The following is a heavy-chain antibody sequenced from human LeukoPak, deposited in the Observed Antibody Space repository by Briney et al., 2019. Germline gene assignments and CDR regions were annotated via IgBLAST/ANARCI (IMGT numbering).Heavy chain of an antibody. D-gene: IGHD6-19*01. Sequence: ASETLSLTCAVYGGSFSGYYWSWIRQPPGKGPEWIGEINHSGSTNYKPSLKSRVTISVDTSKNQFSLKLSSVTAADTAVYYCARVRGRSGWYDYWGQGTLVTVSS. CDR2: INHSGST. CDR1: GGSFSGYY. J-gene: IGHJ4*02. CDR3: ARVRGRSGWYDY. V-gene: IGHV4-34*01.